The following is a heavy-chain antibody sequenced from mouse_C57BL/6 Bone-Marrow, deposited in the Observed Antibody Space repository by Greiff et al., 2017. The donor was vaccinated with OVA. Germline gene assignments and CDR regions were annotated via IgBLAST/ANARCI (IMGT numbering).Heavy chain of an antibody. V-gene: IGHV1-7*01. CDR1: GYTFTSYW. D-gene: IGHD1-1*01. J-gene: IGHJ2*01. CDR3: ARFTTVVATWGDY. Sequence: VMLVESGAELAKPGASVKLSCKASGYTFTSYWMHWVKQRPGQGLEWIGYINPSSGYTKYNQKFKDKATLTADKSSSTAYMQLSSLTYEDSAVYYCARFTTVVATWGDYWGQGTTLTVSS. CDR2: INPSSGYT.